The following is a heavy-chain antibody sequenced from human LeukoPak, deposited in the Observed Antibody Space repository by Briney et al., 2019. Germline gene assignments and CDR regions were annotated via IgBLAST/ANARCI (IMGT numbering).Heavy chain of an antibody. D-gene: IGHD2-2*02. J-gene: IGHJ6*02. CDR2: INHSGST. Sequence: SETLSLTCAVYGGSFSGYYWSWIRQPPGKGLEWIGEINHSGSTNYNPSLKSRVTMSVDTSKNQFSLKLSSVTAADTAVYYCARAKDIVVVPAAILGGMDVWGQGTTVTVSS. CDR1: GGSFSGYY. CDR3: ARAKDIVVVPAAILGGMDV. V-gene: IGHV4-34*01.